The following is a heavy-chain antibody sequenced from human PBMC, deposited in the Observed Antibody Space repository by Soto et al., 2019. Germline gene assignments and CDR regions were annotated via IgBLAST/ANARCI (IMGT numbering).Heavy chain of an antibody. J-gene: IGHJ4*02. V-gene: IGHV3-48*03. Sequence: GGSLRLSCAASGFTFSNHEMNWVRQAPGKGLEWVSSIRSTGILVSYADSVNGRFTISSDTAKNLLYLQMASLRAEDTAVYYCVRDSSYSDSWSGSFDYWGQGTMVTVSS. CDR1: GFTFSNHE. D-gene: IGHD3-3*01. CDR3: VRDSSYSDSWSGSFDY. CDR2: IRSTGILV.